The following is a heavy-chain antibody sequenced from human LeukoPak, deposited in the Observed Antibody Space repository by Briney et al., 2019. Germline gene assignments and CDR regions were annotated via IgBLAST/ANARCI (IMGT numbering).Heavy chain of an antibody. V-gene: IGHV1-2*02. J-gene: IGHJ3*02. CDR1: GYTFTGYY. CDR2: INPNTGGT. Sequence: ASVKVSCKASGYTFTGYYMHWARQAPGQGLEWMGWINPNTGGTNYAQKFQDRVTMTRDTSISTAYMELSRLRSDDTAIYYCARLKAYNSKAFDIWGQGTVVTVSS. CDR3: ARLKAYNSKAFDI. D-gene: IGHD1-20*01.